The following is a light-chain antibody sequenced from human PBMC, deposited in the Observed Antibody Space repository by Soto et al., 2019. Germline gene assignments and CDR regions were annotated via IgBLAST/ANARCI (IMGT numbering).Light chain of an antibody. CDR3: QQSYTTPLT. Sequence: DIQMTQSPSTLSPSLGDRVTITCRASRSISDWLAWYQQKPGQAPTLLIFDASNLKSGVPSRFSGSGSGTDFTLTISSLQPEDLATYYCQQSYTTPLTFGGGTKV. CDR2: DAS. V-gene: IGKV1-39*01. J-gene: IGKJ4*01. CDR1: RSISDW.